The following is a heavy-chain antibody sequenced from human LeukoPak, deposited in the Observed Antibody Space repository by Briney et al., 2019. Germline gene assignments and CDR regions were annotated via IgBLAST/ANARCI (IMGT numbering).Heavy chain of an antibody. CDR3: ATARYSSGY. CDR2: INVDGREK. J-gene: IGHJ4*02. Sequence: GGSLRLSCALSDFTFVIHGMIGVPRAPGRGLGGVGNINVDGREKQYVHDVKGRSTISRDNAKNSLFLQMTGLRVEDTAVYYCATARYSSGYWGQGTLVTVSS. CDR1: DFTFVIHG. V-gene: IGHV3-7*01. D-gene: IGHD6-19*01.